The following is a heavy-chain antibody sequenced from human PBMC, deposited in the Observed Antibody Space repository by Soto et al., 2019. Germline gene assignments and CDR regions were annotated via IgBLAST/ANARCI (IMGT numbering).Heavy chain of an antibody. Sequence: QVQLVESGGGVVQPGRSLRLSCAASGFTFSSYGMHWVRQAPGKGLEWVAVIWYDGSNKYYADSVKGRFTISRDNSKNQLYLQMNSLRAEDTAVYYCARDGIAKGDAFDIWGQGTMVTVSS. J-gene: IGHJ3*02. D-gene: IGHD2-21*01. CDR3: ARDGIAKGDAFDI. V-gene: IGHV3-33*01. CDR1: GFTFSSYG. CDR2: IWYDGSNK.